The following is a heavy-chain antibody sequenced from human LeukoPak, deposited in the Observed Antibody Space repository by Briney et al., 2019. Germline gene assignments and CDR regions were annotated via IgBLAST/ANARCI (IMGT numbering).Heavy chain of an antibody. J-gene: IGHJ5*02. D-gene: IGHD3-16*01. V-gene: IGHV3-23*01. CDR1: GFTFSSYA. CDR2: ISGSGGST. CDR3: AKVTTGGGAQGNNWFDP. Sequence: PGGSLRLSCAASGFTFSSYAMSWVRQAPGKGLEWVSYISGSGGSTYYADSVKGRFTISRDRSKNTLYLQVNSLRAEDTALYYCAKVTTGGGAQGNNWFDPWGQGTLVTVSS.